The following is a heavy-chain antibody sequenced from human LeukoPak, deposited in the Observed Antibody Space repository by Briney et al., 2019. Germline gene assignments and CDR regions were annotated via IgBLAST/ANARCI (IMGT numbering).Heavy chain of an antibody. V-gene: IGHV3-43D*03. Sequence: GRSLRLSCAASGFTFDDYAMHWVRHAPGKGLEWVSLISWDGGSTYYADSVKGRFTISRDNSKNSLYLQMNSLRAENTALYYCAIVLSSCSSTSCPGAYWGQGTLVTVSS. CDR3: AIVLSSCSSTSCPGAY. CDR1: GFTFDDYA. J-gene: IGHJ4*02. CDR2: ISWDGGST. D-gene: IGHD2-2*01.